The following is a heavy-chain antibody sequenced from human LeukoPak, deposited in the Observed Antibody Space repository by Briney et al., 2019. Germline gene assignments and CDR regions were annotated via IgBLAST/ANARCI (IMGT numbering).Heavy chain of an antibody. V-gene: IGHV3-23*01. Sequence: PGGSLRLSCAASGFTFSSYAMRWVRRAPGKGLEWVSGISGNGGSTFYADSVKGRFTISRDNSKDTLHLQMNSLRAEDTAEYYCARNTGYSPAYPFDYWGQGALVTVSS. CDR3: ARNTGYSPAYPFDY. J-gene: IGHJ4*02. CDR2: ISGNGGST. D-gene: IGHD5-18*01. CDR1: GFTFSSYA.